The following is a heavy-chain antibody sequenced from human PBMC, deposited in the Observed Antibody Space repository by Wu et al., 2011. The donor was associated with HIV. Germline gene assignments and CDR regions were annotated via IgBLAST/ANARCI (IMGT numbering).Heavy chain of an antibody. CDR2: TYPGDSYT. CDR1: GYSFTNYC. Sequence: VQLVQSGPEVKKPGESLKISCKGFGYSFTNYCIGWVRQTPGKGLEWMGITYPGDSYTRYSPSFQGQVTISADKSISTAYLQWSSLKASDTAMYYCARVAIEIRQYSGTYYFDYWGQGTLVTVSS. V-gene: IGHV5-51*03. J-gene: IGHJ4*02. CDR3: ARVAIEIRQYSGTYYFDY. D-gene: IGHD1-26*01.